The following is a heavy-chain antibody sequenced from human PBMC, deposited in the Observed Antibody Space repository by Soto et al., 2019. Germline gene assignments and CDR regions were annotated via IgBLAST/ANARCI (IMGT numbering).Heavy chain of an antibody. Sequence: SVKVSCKASGGTFSNNVFSWVRQAPGQGLEWMGGIIVIFGTANYAQKFRGRVTITADESTGTAYMEVSSLSSADTAVYYCASNTGSYNGMDVWGQGTTVTVSS. D-gene: IGHD1-26*01. CDR1: GGTFSNNV. V-gene: IGHV1-69*13. CDR3: ASNTGSYNGMDV. CDR2: IIVIFGTA. J-gene: IGHJ6*02.